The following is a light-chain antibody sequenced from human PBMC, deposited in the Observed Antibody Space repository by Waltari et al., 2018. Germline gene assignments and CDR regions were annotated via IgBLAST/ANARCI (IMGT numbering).Light chain of an antibody. Sequence: SYELTQPPSVSVSPGQTVSITCSGDDLGEKYVCWYQQKPGQSPMVVIYEDSLRPSGIPGRFSGSNSGNTATLTISGTQAMDEADYYCQAWDIDSVVFGGGTKLTVL. CDR3: QAWDIDSVV. CDR1: DLGEKY. V-gene: IGLV3-1*01. CDR2: EDS. J-gene: IGLJ2*01.